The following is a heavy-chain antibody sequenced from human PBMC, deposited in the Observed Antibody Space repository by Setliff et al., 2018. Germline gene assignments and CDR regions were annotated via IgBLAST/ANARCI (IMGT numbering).Heavy chain of an antibody. D-gene: IGHD2-15*01. Sequence: PSETLSLTCTVSGGSIISHYWNWIRQTPGKGLEWTGYIYYSGTTNYNPSLKSRVTISVDTSKNHFSLRLSSVTAADTAVYYCARGRGSGGNPLWYWGQGTLVTVSS. CDR3: ARGRGSGGNPLWY. J-gene: IGHJ4*02. CDR1: GGSIISHY. CDR2: IYYSGTT. V-gene: IGHV4-59*11.